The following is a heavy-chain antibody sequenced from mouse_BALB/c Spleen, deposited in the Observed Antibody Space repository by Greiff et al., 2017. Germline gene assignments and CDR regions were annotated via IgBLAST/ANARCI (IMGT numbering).Heavy chain of an antibody. J-gene: IGHJ1*01. CDR1: GYTFTSYV. D-gene: IGHD2-1*01. V-gene: IGHV1-14*01. Sequence: VQLKESGPELVKPGASVKMSCKASGYTFTSYVMHWVKQKPGQGLEWIGYINPYNDGTKYNEKFKGKATLTSDKSSSTAYMELSSLTSEDSAVYYCATGGNCWYFDVWGAGTTVTVSS. CDR2: INPYNDGT. CDR3: ATGGNCWYFDV.